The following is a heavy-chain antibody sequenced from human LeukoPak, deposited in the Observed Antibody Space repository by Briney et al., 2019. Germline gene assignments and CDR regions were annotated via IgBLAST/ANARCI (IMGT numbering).Heavy chain of an antibody. J-gene: IGHJ4*02. CDR1: GYTFTSYA. Sequence: GASVKVSCKASGYTFTSYAMHWVRQAPGQRLEWMGWINAGNGNTKYSQKFQGRVTITRDTSASTAHMELSSLRSEDTAVYYCARVIVGVHFDYWGQGTLVTVSS. D-gene: IGHD1-26*01. CDR2: INAGNGNT. V-gene: IGHV1-3*01. CDR3: ARVIVGVHFDY.